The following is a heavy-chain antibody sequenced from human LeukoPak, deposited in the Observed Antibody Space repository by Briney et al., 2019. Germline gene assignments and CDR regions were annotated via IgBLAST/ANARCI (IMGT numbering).Heavy chain of an antibody. Sequence: SETLSLTCTVSGGSISSYYWSWIRQPAGKGLEWIGRIYTSGCTNYNPSLKSRVTMSVDTSKNQFSLKLSSVTAADTAVYYCARDHTKYSGSYYVRWFDPWGQGTLVTVSS. CDR1: GGSISSYY. CDR3: ARDHTKYSGSYYVRWFDP. CDR2: IYTSGCT. D-gene: IGHD1-26*01. V-gene: IGHV4-4*07. J-gene: IGHJ5*02.